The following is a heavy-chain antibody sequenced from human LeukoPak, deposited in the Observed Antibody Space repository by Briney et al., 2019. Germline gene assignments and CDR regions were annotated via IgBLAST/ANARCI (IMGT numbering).Heavy chain of an antibody. D-gene: IGHD3-10*01. Sequence: GGSLRLSCAASGFTFSRYSMNWVRQAPGKGLEWVSYISSSSSTIYYADSVKGRFTISRDNAKNSLYLQMNSLRAEDTAVYYCASLEVRGVPYGMDVWGQGTTVTVSS. CDR1: GFTFSRYS. CDR2: ISSSSSTI. CDR3: ASLEVRGVPYGMDV. J-gene: IGHJ6*02. V-gene: IGHV3-48*01.